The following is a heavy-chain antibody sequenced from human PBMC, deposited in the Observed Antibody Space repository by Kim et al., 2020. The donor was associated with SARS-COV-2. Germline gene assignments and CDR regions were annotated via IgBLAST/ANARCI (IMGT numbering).Heavy chain of an antibody. CDR1: GGSISSGGYY. CDR2: IYYSGST. V-gene: IGHV4-31*03. CDR3: ARAASITIFGVVNHFDY. J-gene: IGHJ4*02. Sequence: SETLSLTCTVSGGSISSGGYYWSWIRQHPGKGLEWIGYIYYSGSTYYNPSLKSRVTISVDTSKNQFSLKLSSVTAADTAVYYCARAASITIFGVVNHFDYWGQGTLVTVSS. D-gene: IGHD3-3*01.